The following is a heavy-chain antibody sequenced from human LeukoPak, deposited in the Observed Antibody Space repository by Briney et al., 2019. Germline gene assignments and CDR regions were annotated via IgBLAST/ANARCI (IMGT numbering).Heavy chain of an antibody. CDR3: ATELMDTGTFDY. CDR1: GFSFSVYN. D-gene: IGHD5-18*01. J-gene: IGHJ4*02. V-gene: IGHV3-21*03. Sequence: GVSLRLSRAASGFSFSVYNMNWVPHAPGKGLEGVASISSRSTHIYFADSVKGRFPISRDNAKKSLFLQMSSLRAEDTAVYYCATELMDTGTFDYWGQGTLVTVSS. CDR2: ISSRSTHI.